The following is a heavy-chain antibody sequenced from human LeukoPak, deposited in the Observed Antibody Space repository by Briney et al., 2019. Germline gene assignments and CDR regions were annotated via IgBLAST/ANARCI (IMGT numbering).Heavy chain of an antibody. J-gene: IGHJ6*02. D-gene: IGHD6-13*01. V-gene: IGHV3-30-3*01. CDR2: ISYDGSNK. CDR3: ARVSAAAAPYYYYYGMDV. Sequence: TGGSLRLSCAASGFSFGNYAMHWVRQAPGKGLEWVAVISYDGSNKNYADSVKGRFTISRDSSKNTLYLQMNSLRAEDTAVYYCARVSAAAAPYYYYYGMDVWGQGTTVTVSS. CDR1: GFSFGNYA.